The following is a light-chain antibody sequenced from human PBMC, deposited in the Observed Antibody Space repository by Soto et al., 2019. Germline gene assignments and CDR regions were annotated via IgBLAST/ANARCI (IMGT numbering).Light chain of an antibody. CDR3: SSYTISSTSVE. CDR1: SSDVGGYNY. J-gene: IGLJ2*01. CDR2: DVN. Sequence: QSALTQPASVSGSPGQSITISCTGTSSDVGGYNYVSWYQQHPGKAPKLMIYDVNNRPSGVSYRFSGSKSGNTASLTISGLQAEDEADYYCSSYTISSTSVEFGGGTKLTVL. V-gene: IGLV2-14*03.